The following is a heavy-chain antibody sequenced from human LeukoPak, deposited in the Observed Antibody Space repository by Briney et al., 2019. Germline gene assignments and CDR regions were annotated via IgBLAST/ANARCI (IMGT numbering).Heavy chain of an antibody. CDR2: INWNGGST. Sequence: GGSLRLSCAASGFTFDDYGMSWVRQAPGKGLEWVSGINWNGGSTGYADSVKGRFTISRDNAKNSLYLQMNSLRAEDTALYYCAGRVDTAMVTYFDYCGQGTLVTVSS. CDR3: AGRVDTAMVTYFDY. D-gene: IGHD5-18*01. J-gene: IGHJ4*02. CDR1: GFTFDDYG. V-gene: IGHV3-20*04.